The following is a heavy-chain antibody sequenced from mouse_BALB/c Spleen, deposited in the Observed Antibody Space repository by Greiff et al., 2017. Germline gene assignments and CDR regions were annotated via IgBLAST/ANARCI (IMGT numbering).Heavy chain of an antibody. CDR2: ISSGSSTI. D-gene: IGHD2-4*01. CDR1: GFTFSSFG. CDR3: ARCEYDGGVDY. J-gene: IGHJ4*01. Sequence: EVKLMESGGGLVKPGGSLKLSCAASGFTFSSFGMHWVRQAPEKGLEWVAYISSGSSTIYYADTVKGRFTISRDNPKNTLFLQMTSLRSEDTAMYYCARCEYDGGVDYWGQGTSVTVSS. V-gene: IGHV5-17*02.